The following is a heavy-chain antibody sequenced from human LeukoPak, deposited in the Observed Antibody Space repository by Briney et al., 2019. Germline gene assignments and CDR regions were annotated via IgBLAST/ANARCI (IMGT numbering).Heavy chain of an antibody. CDR2: IYYSGST. Sequence: SETLSLTCTVSGGSISSSSYYWGWIRQPPGKGLEWIGSIYYSGSTYYNPSLKSRVTISVDTSKNQFSLKLSSVTAADTAVYYCAGLEDIVVVVAARLWGQGTLVTVSS. D-gene: IGHD2-15*01. J-gene: IGHJ4*02. CDR1: GGSISSSSYY. CDR3: AGLEDIVVVVAARL. V-gene: IGHV4-39*01.